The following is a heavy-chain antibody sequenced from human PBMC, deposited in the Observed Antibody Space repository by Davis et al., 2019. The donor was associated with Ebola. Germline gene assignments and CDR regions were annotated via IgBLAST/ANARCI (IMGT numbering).Heavy chain of an antibody. Sequence: GGSLRLSCAASGFTFSSYWMSWVRQAPGKGLEWVSSISSSSSYIYYADSVKGRFTISRDNAKNSLYLQMNSLRAEDTAVYYCARDVSDYDFWSGYYTSAFDYWGQGTLVTVSS. J-gene: IGHJ4*02. CDR1: GFTFSSYW. CDR2: ISSSSSYI. CDR3: ARDVSDYDFWSGYYTSAFDY. V-gene: IGHV3-21*01. D-gene: IGHD3-3*01.